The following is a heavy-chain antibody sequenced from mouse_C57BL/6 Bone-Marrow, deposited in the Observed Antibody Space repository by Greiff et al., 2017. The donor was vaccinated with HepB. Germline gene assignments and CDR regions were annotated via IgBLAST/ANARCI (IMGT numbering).Heavy chain of an antibody. J-gene: IGHJ2*01. CDR2: IYPSSGNT. V-gene: IGHV1-81*01. Sequence: QVQLQQSGAELARPGASVKLSCKASGYTFTSYGISWVKQRTGQGLEWIGEIYPSSGNTYYNEKFKGKATLTADKSSSTAYMELRSLTSEDSAVYFCAREGYYYGSSLGYWGQGTTLTVSS. CDR3: AREGYYYGSSLGY. CDR1: GYTFTSYG. D-gene: IGHD1-1*01.